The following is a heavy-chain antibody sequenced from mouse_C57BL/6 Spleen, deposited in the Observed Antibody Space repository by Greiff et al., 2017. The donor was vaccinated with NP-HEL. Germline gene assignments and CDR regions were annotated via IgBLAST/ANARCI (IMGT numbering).Heavy chain of an antibody. V-gene: IGHV1-82*01. D-gene: IGHD2-1*01. CDR1: GYAFSRSW. Sequence: QVQLQQSGPELVKPGASVKISCKASGYAFSRSWMNWVKQRPGKGLEWIGRIYPGDGDTNYNGKFKGKATLTADKSSSTAYMQLSSLTSEDSAVYSCARAYGKGYVDYWGRGATLTVSS. CDR3: ARAYGKGYVDY. J-gene: IGHJ2*01. CDR2: IYPGDGDT.